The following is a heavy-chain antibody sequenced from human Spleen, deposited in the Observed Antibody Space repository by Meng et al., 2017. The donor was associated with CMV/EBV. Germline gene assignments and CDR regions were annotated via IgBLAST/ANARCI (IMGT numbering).Heavy chain of an antibody. CDR1: ISSGDYY. CDR2: IYYSGNT. D-gene: IGHD2-2*01. CDR3: TRTSDCGSSTCYGFDI. J-gene: IGHJ3*02. V-gene: IGHV4-30-4*08. Sequence: ISSGDYYWGWHRQPPGKGLEWIGYIYYSGNTYYHQSLRGGVTISLDTSREQFSLKLSSVTAADTAVYYCTRTSDCGSSTCYGFDIWGQGTMVTVSS.